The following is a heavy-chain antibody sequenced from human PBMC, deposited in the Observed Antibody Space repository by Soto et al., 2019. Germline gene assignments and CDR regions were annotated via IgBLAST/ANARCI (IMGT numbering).Heavy chain of an antibody. Sequence: SETLSLTCTVSGGSISSSSYYWGWIRQPPGKGLEWIGSIYYSGSTNYNPSLKSRVTISVDTSKNQFSLKLSSVTAADTAVYYCARAPSAGELLLDEYYFDYWGQGTLVTVS. J-gene: IGHJ4*02. CDR1: GGSISSSSYY. CDR2: IYYSGST. D-gene: IGHD1-26*01. CDR3: ARAPSAGELLLDEYYFDY. V-gene: IGHV4-39*07.